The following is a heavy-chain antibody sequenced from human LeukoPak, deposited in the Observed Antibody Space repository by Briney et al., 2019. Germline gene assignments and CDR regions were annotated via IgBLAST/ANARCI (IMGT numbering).Heavy chain of an antibody. CDR1: GYTFTGYY. CDR3: PRELDTAMVTGY. V-gene: IGHV1-2*02. J-gene: IGHJ4*02. CDR2: INPNSGGT. D-gene: IGHD5-18*01. Sequence: ASVKVSCKASGYTFTGYYMHWVRPAPGQGLEWMGWINPNSGGTNYAQKFQGRVTMTRDTSISTAYMELSRLRSDDTAVYYCPRELDTAMVTGYWGQGTLVTVSP.